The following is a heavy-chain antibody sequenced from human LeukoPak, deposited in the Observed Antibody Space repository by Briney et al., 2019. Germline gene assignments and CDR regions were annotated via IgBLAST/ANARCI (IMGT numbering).Heavy chain of an antibody. CDR2: MYYSGST. CDR1: GGSISSSSYY. J-gene: IGHJ3*02. CDR3: ARVASSVRDDAFDI. D-gene: IGHD3-22*01. V-gene: IGHV4-39*07. Sequence: PSETLSLTCTVCGGSISSSSYYWGWIRQPPGKGLEWIGSMYYSGSTYYNPSLMSRVTISVDTSKNQFSLKLTSVTAADTAVYYCARVASSVRDDAFDIWGQGTTVTVSS.